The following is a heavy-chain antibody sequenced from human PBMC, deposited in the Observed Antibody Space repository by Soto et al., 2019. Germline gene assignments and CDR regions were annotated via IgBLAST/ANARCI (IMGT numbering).Heavy chain of an antibody. D-gene: IGHD3-22*01. CDR1: GFNFITYS. V-gene: IGHV3-21*01. CDR3: VRDGLDYYDTERLYFDN. Sequence: EVQLVESGGGPVRPGGSLKLSCAASGFNFITYSVSWVRQAPGKGLEWVASISSSAVYIDYADSVKGRFTISRDNANNSLYLQMNSLRAEDTATYYCVRDGLDYYDTERLYFDNWGQGTLVTVSS. J-gene: IGHJ4*02. CDR2: ISSSAVYI.